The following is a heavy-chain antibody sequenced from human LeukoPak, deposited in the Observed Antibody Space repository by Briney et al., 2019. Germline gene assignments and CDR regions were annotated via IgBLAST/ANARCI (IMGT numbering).Heavy chain of an antibody. CDR1: GGSISSSSYY. D-gene: IGHD1-26*01. V-gene: IGHV4-39*01. Sequence: SETLSLTCTVSGGSISSSSYYWGWIRQPPGKGLEWIGSIYYSGSTYYNPSLKSRVTISVDTSKNQFSLKLSSVTAADTAVYYCARCSSGSYYFDYYYGMDVWGQGTTVTVSS. CDR2: IYYSGST. J-gene: IGHJ6*02. CDR3: ARCSSGSYYFDYYYGMDV.